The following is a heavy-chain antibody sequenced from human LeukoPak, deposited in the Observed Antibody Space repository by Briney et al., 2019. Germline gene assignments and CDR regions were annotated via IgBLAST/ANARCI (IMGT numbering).Heavy chain of an antibody. V-gene: IGHV3-74*01. J-gene: IGHJ4*02. CDR1: GFTFSNFW. CDR3: AKGMGLLWFGEFVDY. D-gene: IGHD3-10*01. CDR2: IYGDGSFT. Sequence: GGSLRLSCAASGFTFSNFWMHWVRQAPGKGLVWVALIYGDGSFTRYADSVKGRFTISRDNAKNTVYLQMNSLRAEDTAVYYCAKGMGLLWFGEFVDYWGQGTLVTVSS.